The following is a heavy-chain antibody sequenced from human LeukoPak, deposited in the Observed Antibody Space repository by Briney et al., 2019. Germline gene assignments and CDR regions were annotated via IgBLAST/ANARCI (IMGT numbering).Heavy chain of an antibody. V-gene: IGHV4-39*01. CDR2: MYYSGST. J-gene: IGHJ4*02. CDR3: ARQYYDRTGYYYFDH. Sequence: SETLSLTCTVSGDAITGSTYYWGWIRQPPGRGLEWIGSMYYSGSTYSNASLKSRVTISADTSKNQFSLKLSSVTAADTATYYCARQYYDRTGYYYFDHWTQGTLVTVSS. D-gene: IGHD3-22*01. CDR1: GDAITGSTYY.